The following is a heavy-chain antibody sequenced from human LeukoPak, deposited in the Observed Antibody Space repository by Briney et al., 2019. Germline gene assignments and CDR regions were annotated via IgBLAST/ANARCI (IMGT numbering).Heavy chain of an antibody. Sequence: GGSLRLSCAASGFTFSSYWMNWVRQAPGKGLVWVSSISSSSSYIYYADSVKGRFTISRDNAKNSLYLQMNSLRAEDTAVYYCASVAVAGIEGFDYWGQGTLVTVSS. CDR3: ASVAVAGIEGFDY. CDR1: GFTFSSYW. D-gene: IGHD6-19*01. V-gene: IGHV3-21*01. J-gene: IGHJ4*02. CDR2: ISSSSSYI.